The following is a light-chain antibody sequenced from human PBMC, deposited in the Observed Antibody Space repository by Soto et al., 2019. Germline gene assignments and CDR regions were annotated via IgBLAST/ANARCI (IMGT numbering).Light chain of an antibody. V-gene: IGKV1-33*01. Sequence: DIQMTQSPSSLSASVGDRVTITCQASQDISNYLNWYQQKPGKAPKLLIYDASNLETGVPSRFSGSGSGTDFTFTISSLQPEDIATYYWQQYDNHPPLTLGGGTKVEIK. CDR3: QQYDNHPPLT. J-gene: IGKJ4*01. CDR2: DAS. CDR1: QDISNY.